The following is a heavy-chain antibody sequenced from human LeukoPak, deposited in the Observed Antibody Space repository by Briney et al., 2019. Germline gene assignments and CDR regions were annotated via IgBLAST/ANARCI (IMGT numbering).Heavy chain of an antibody. J-gene: IGHJ4*02. CDR3: ARVSWFDELPNY. V-gene: IGHV1-2*02. CDR2: INPNSGGT. D-gene: IGHD3-10*01. Sequence: ASVKVSCKASGYTFTGYYMHWVRQAPGQGLEWMGWINPNSGGTNYAQKFQGRVTMTRDTSISTAYMELSRLRSDDTAVYYCARVSWFDELPNYWGQGTLVSVSS. CDR1: GYTFTGYY.